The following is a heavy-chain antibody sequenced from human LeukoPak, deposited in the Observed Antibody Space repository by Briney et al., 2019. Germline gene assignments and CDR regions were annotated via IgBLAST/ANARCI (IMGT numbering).Heavy chain of an antibody. Sequence: ESGPTLVKPTQTLTLTCTFSGFSLSTSGVGVGWIRQPPGKALEWLALIYWDDDKRYSPSLKSRLTITKDTSKNQVVLTMTNMDPVDTATYYCAHIVDGGYCSSTSCYAGGFDYWGQGTLVTVSS. CDR2: IYWDDDK. J-gene: IGHJ4*02. V-gene: IGHV2-5*02. D-gene: IGHD2-2*01. CDR3: AHIVDGGYCSSTSCYAGGFDY. CDR1: GFSLSTSGVG.